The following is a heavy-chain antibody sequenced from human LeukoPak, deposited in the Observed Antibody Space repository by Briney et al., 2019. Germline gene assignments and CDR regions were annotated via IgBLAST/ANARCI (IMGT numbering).Heavy chain of an antibody. D-gene: IGHD5-12*01. V-gene: IGHV4-61*02. J-gene: IGHJ4*02. CDR3: AATWLRRGTYYFDY. CDR2: IYTSGST. CDR1: GGSISSGSYY. Sequence: SETLSLTCTVSGGSISSGSYYWSWIRQPAGKGLEWIVRIYTSGSTNYNPSLKSRVTISVDTSKNQFSLKLSSVTAADTAVYYCAATWLRRGTYYFDYWGQGTLVTVSS.